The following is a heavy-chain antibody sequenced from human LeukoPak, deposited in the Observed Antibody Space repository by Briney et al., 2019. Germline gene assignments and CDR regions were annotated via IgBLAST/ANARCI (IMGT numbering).Heavy chain of an antibody. J-gene: IGHJ4*02. CDR1: GYTFTSYD. CDR2: MNPNSGNT. CDR3: ARSVYSYGSYYFDY. Sequence: GASVKVSCKASGYTFTSYDTNWVRQATGQGLEWMGWMNPNSGNTGYAQKFQGRVTMTRNTSISTAYMELSSLRSEDTAVYYCARSVYSYGSYYFDYWGQGTLVTVSS. D-gene: IGHD5-18*01. V-gene: IGHV1-8*01.